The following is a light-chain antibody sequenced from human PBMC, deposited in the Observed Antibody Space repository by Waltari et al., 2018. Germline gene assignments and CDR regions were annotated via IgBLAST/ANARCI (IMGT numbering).Light chain of an antibody. V-gene: IGKV1D-16*01. CDR1: RDINIW. J-gene: IGKJ5*01. CDR2: GAS. CDR3: QQYNSYPVT. Sequence: DIQMTQCPSSLSASVGDRVTITCRASRDINIWLAWYQQKPEKAPKSLIFGASGLQSGVPSRFSGTGSGTDFTLTISNLQPEDFATYYCQQYNSYPVTFGQGTRVEIK.